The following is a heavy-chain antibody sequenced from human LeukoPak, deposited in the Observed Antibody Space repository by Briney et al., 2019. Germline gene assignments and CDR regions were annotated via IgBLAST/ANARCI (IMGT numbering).Heavy chain of an antibody. Sequence: SETLSLTCTVSGGSISSSSYYWGWIRPPPGKGLEWIGSIYYSGSTYYNPSLKSRVTISVDTSKNQFSLKLSSVTAADTAVYYCARLVTMVRGVIGNYYYYYMDVWGKGTTVTVSS. CDR2: IYYSGST. CDR3: ARLVTMVRGVIGNYYYYYMDV. D-gene: IGHD3-10*01. CDR1: GGSISSSSYY. J-gene: IGHJ6*03. V-gene: IGHV4-39*01.